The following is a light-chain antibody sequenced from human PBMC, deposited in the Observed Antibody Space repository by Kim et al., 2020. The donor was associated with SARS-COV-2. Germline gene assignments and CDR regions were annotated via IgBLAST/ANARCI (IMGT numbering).Light chain of an antibody. CDR2: DNN. CDR1: SRRSYY. Sequence: GNTVRITCQGDSRRSYYACWYQQKPAQPPVLVIYDNNNRPSWIPHRFSCSSSGNTASSTITGAQEEDDDDYYCYTRNSSSNHVVFGGGTQLTVL. V-gene: IGLV3-19*01. CDR3: YTRNSSSNHVV. J-gene: IGLJ2*01.